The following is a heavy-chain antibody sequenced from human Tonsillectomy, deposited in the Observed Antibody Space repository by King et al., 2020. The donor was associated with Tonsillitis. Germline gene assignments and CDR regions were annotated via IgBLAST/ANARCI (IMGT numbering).Heavy chain of an antibody. CDR2: INWSGRTT. Sequence: VQLVESGGVVIQPGGSLRLSCAASGFTFDDYTLHWVRQAPGKGLEWVALINWSGRTTFYADSVKGRFTISRDRSKNSLYLQMNSLTTEDTAFYYCAKEARSRDWSDADYWGQGTLVTVSS. J-gene: IGHJ4*02. CDR3: AKEARSRDWSDADY. D-gene: IGHD3/OR15-3a*01. V-gene: IGHV3-43*01. CDR1: GFTFDDYT.